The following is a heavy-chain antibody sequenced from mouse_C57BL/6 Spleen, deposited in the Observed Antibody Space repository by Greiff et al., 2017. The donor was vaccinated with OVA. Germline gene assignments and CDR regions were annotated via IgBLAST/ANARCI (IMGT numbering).Heavy chain of an antibody. CDR2: INPSSGYT. D-gene: IGHD3-2*02. CDR1: GYTFTSYW. CDR3: ARTAQATGYAMDY. V-gene: IGHV1-7*01. Sequence: VQLQQSGAELVKPGASVKLSCKASGYTFTSYWMHWVKQRPGQGLEWIGYINPSSGYTKYNQKFKDKATLTADKSSSTAYMQLSSLTYEDSAVYYCARTAQATGYAMDYWGQGTSVTVSS. J-gene: IGHJ4*01.